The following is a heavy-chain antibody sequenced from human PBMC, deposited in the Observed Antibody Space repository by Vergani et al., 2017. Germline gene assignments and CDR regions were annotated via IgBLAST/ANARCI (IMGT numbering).Heavy chain of an antibody. D-gene: IGHD3-3*01. CDR3: ARRRYDLWSGYYTGAANDKYYYYYYGMDV. Sequence: EVQLVQSGAEVKKPGESLKISCKGYGYSFTSYWIGWVRQMPGKGLEWMGIIYPGDSDTRYSPSFQGQVTISADKSISTAYLQWSSLKASDTAMYYCARRRYDLWSGYYTGAANDKYYYYYYGMDVWGQGTTVTVSS. CDR1: GYSFTSYW. J-gene: IGHJ6*02. V-gene: IGHV5-51*01. CDR2: IYPGDSDT.